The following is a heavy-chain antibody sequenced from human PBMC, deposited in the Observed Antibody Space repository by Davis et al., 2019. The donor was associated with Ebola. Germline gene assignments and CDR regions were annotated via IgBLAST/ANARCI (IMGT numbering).Heavy chain of an antibody. CDR1: GCTFSSYA. Sequence: AASVKVSCQASGCTFSSYAISWVRQAPGQGLEWMGGIIPIFGTANYVQKFQGRVTIHRDTSASTAYMELSSLRSEDTAVYYCARGITIFGVVSRNYYYYYGMDVWGQGTTVTVSS. CDR2: IIPIFGTA. V-gene: IGHV1-69*05. D-gene: IGHD3-3*01. J-gene: IGHJ6*02. CDR3: ARGITIFGVVSRNYYYYYGMDV.